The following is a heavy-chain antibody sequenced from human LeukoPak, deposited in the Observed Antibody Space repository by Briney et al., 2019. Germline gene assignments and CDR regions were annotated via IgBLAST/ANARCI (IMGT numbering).Heavy chain of an antibody. J-gene: IGHJ1*01. Sequence: SETLSLTCAVYGGSFSGYYWSWIRQPPGKGLEWIGEINHSGSTNYNPSLKSRVTISVDTSKNQFSLKLSSVTAADTAVYYCARHSVVVPAAMKAEYFQHWGQGTLVTVSS. CDR3: ARHSVVVPAAMKAEYFQH. V-gene: IGHV4-34*01. CDR1: GGSFSGYY. D-gene: IGHD2-2*01. CDR2: INHSGST.